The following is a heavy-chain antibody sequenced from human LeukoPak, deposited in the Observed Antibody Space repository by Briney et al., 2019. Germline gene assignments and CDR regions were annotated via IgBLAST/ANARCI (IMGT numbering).Heavy chain of an antibody. CDR2: ISGSGGST. J-gene: IGHJ3*02. V-gene: IGHV3-23*01. D-gene: IGHD3-22*01. CDR1: GFTFSSYA. Sequence: GGSLRLSCAASGFTFSSYAMSWVRQAPGKGLEWVSAISGSGGSTYYADSVKGRFTISRDNSKNTLYLQMNSLRAEGTAVYYCAKEYYYDSSGYPSDAFDIWGQGTMVTVSS. CDR3: AKEYYYDSSGYPSDAFDI.